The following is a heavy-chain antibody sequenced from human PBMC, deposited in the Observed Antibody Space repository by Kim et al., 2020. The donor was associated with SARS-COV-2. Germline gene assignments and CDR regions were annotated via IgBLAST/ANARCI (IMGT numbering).Heavy chain of an antibody. CDR3: AKDMTITMVRGAPVDY. J-gene: IGHJ4*02. CDR2: ISGSGGST. V-gene: IGHV3-23*01. Sequence: GGSLRLSCAASGFTFSSYAMSWVRQAPGKGLEWVSAISGSGGSTYYADSVKGRFTISRDNSKNTLYLQMNSLRAEDTAVYYCAKDMTITMVRGAPVDYWGQGTLVTVSS. CDR1: GFTFSSYA. D-gene: IGHD3-10*01.